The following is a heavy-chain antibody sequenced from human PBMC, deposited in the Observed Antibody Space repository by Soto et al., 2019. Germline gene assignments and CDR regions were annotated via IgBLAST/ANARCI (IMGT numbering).Heavy chain of an antibody. V-gene: IGHV4-34*01. J-gene: IGHJ4*02. CDR2: INHSGST. CDR3: ARVKPRWLQPFDY. Sequence: PSETLSLTCAVYGGYFSGYYWSWIRQPPGKGLEWIGEINHSGSTNYNPSLKSRVTISVDTYKNQFSLTLSSVTAADTAVYYGARVKPRWLQPFDYWGQGTLVTVSS. CDR1: GGYFSGYY. D-gene: IGHD5-12*01.